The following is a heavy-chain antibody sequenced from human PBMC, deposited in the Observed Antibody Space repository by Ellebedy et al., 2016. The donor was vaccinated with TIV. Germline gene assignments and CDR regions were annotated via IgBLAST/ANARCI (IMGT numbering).Heavy chain of an antibody. CDR2: IYDSGSA. Sequence: SETLSLTXTVSNGSINNYFWSWIRQLPGEGLEWIGYIYDSGSAKYNPSLNSRVTISIDTSKNQFSLKLTSVTAADTAVYYCARARYVKYGMDVWGQGTTVTVSS. D-gene: IGHD2-2*01. J-gene: IGHJ6*02. CDR1: NGSINNYF. CDR3: ARARYVKYGMDV. V-gene: IGHV4-59*01.